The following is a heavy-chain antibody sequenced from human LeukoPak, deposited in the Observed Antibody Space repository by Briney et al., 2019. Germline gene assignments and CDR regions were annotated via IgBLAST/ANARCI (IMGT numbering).Heavy chain of an antibody. D-gene: IGHD5-12*01. CDR2: IYYSGST. Sequence: SETLSLSCTVSGGSIANYYWNWIRQPPGKGLEWIGYIYYSGSTNYNPSLKSRVTISVDTSKNQFSLRLTSVSAADTAVYYCARGFDSKLTYFDYWGQGTLLTVSS. CDR1: GGSIANYY. V-gene: IGHV4-59*01. J-gene: IGHJ4*02. CDR3: ARGFDSKLTYFDY.